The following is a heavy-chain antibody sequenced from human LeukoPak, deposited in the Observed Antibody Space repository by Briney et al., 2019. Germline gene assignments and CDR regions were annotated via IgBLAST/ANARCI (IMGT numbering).Heavy chain of an antibody. D-gene: IGHD3-10*01. V-gene: IGHV1-46*01. CDR3: ARGVWFGELPPSGDYYYYMDV. CDR1: GYTFTSYY. J-gene: IGHJ6*03. Sequence: ASVKVSCKASGYTFTSYYMHWVRQAPGQGLEWMGIINPSGGSTSYAQKFQGRVTMTRDTSTSTVYMELSSLRSEDTAVYYCARGVWFGELPPSGDYYYYMDVWGKGTTITVSS. CDR2: INPSGGST.